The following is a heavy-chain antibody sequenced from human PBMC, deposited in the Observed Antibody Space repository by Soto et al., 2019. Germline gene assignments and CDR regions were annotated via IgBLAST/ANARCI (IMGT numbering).Heavy chain of an antibody. CDR2: ISDSGDNT. CDR1: EFTFSSYV. CDR3: AKGAYYDFWSGYSAFDF. J-gene: IGHJ4*02. Sequence: QSGGSLRLSCAASEFTFSSYVMSWVRQTPGKGLEWVSAISDSGDNTYYADSVKGRFTISRDNSKNTVFLQMNSLRAEDTAVYYCAKGAYYDFWSGYSAFDFWGQGTLVTVSS. D-gene: IGHD3-3*01. V-gene: IGHV3-23*01.